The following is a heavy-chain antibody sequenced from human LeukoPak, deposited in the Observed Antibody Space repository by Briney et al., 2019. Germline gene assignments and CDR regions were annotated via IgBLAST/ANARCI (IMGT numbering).Heavy chain of an antibody. CDR2: INPSGGST. J-gene: IGHJ4*02. CDR3: ARSSVPAAVSDY. V-gene: IGHV1-46*01. D-gene: IGHD2-2*01. CDR1: GYTFTSYY. Sequence: ASVKVSCKASGYTFTSYYMHWVRQAPGQGLEWMGIINPSGGSTSYAQKFQGRVTITRDTSTSTVYMELSSLRSEDTAVYYRARSSVPAAVSDYWGQGTLVTVSS.